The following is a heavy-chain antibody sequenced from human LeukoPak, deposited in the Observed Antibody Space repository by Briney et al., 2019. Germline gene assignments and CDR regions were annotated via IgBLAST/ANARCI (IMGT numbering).Heavy chain of an antibody. CDR3: ARVSLVRGAPDYYFDY. Sequence: SSETLSLTCTVSGGSIYSGSYYWNWIRQPAGKGLEWIGRIYISGSTNYNPSLKSRVTISVDTPKNQFSLKLSSVTAADTAVYYCARVSLVRGAPDYYFDYWGQGTLVTVSS. D-gene: IGHD3-10*01. CDR1: GGSIYSGSYY. J-gene: IGHJ4*02. V-gene: IGHV4-61*02. CDR2: IYISGST.